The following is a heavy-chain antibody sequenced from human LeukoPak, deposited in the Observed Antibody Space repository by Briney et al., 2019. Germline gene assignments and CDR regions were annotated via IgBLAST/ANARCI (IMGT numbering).Heavy chain of an antibody. V-gene: IGHV4-59*01. J-gene: IGHJ6*02. Sequence: PSETLSLTCTVSGGSISSYYWSWIRQPPGKGLEWIGYIYYSGSTNYNPSLKSRVTISVDTSKNQFSLKLSSVTAADTAVYYCARVGGSNYYYYGMDVWGQGTTVTVPS. CDR2: IYYSGST. CDR3: ARVGGSNYYYYGMDV. CDR1: GGSISSYY. D-gene: IGHD3-10*01.